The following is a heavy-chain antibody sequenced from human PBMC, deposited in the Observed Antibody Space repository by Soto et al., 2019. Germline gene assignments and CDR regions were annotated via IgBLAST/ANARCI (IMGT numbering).Heavy chain of an antibody. Sequence: ASVKVSCKASGYTFTSYAMHWVRQAPGQRLEWMGWINAGNGNTKYSQKFQGRVTITRDTSASTAYTELSSLRSEDTAVYYCARDLSEQQLFYYYYYGMDVWGQGTTVTVSS. CDR3: ARDLSEQQLFYYYYYGMDV. CDR1: GYTFTSYA. CDR2: INAGNGNT. J-gene: IGHJ6*02. D-gene: IGHD6-13*01. V-gene: IGHV1-3*01.